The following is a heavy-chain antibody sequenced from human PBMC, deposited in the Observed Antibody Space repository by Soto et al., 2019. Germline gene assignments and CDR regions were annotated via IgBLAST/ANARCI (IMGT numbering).Heavy chain of an antibody. CDR1: GFIFSSSD. D-gene: IGHD6-19*01. CDR2: IGTAGDT. Sequence: EVQLVESGGGLVQPGGSLRLSCAASGFIFSSSDMQWVRHAAGKGLEWVSHIGTAGDTYYSGSVKGRFTISRENAKNSLYLQMNSLTVGDTAVYYCLRGWGWFDPWGHGTLVTVSS. J-gene: IGHJ5*02. CDR3: LRGWGWFDP. V-gene: IGHV3-13*04.